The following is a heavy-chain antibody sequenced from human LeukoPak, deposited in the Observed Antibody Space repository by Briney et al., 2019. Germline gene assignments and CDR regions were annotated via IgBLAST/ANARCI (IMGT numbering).Heavy chain of an antibody. CDR2: IYHSGST. Sequence: SETLSLTCTVSGYSISSGYYWGWIRQPPGKGLEWIGSIYHSGSTNYNPSLKSRVTISVDTAKNQFCLKLSSVTAADTAVYYCARRSSIALPYWGQGTLVTVSS. CDR1: GYSISSGYY. V-gene: IGHV4-38-2*02. D-gene: IGHD6-6*01. CDR3: ARRSSIALPY. J-gene: IGHJ4*02.